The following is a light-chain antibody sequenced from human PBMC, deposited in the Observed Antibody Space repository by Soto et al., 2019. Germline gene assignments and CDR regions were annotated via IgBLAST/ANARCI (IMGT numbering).Light chain of an antibody. CDR1: QSVSSY. CDR2: DAS. CDR3: QQRSNWPFP. Sequence: EIVLTQSPATLSLSPGERATLSCRASQSVSSYLAWYQQKPGQAPRLLIYDASNRATGIPARFSGSGSGTDFTLTISSLEPEDFAVSYCQQRSNWPFPFGPGTKVDIK. J-gene: IGKJ3*01. V-gene: IGKV3-11*01.